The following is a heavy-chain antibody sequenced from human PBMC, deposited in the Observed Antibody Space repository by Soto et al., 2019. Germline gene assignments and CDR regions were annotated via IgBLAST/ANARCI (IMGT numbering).Heavy chain of an antibody. CDR2: ISYDGSNK. CDR3: AAQSGIGIAVAPVDY. Sequence: PGGSLRLSCAASGFNFSSYGMHWVRQAPGKGLEWVAVISYDGSNKYYADSVKGRFTISRDNSKNTLYLQMNSLRAEDTAAYYCAAQSGIGIAVAPVDYWGQGTLVTVSS. D-gene: IGHD6-19*01. J-gene: IGHJ4*02. V-gene: IGHV3-30*03. CDR1: GFNFSSYG.